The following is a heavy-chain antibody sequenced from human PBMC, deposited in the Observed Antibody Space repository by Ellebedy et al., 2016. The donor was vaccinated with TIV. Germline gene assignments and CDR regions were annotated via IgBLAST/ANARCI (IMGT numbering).Heavy chain of an antibody. D-gene: IGHD6-19*01. CDR1: GYSFTSYW. CDR2: IYPGDSDT. CDR3: ARHEVGYGDIAVAGVCIY. J-gene: IGHJ4*02. Sequence: GESLKISCKGSGYSFTSYWIGWVRQMPGKGLEWMGIIYPGDSDTRYSPSFQGQVTISADKSISTAYLQWSSLKASDTAMYYCARHEVGYGDIAVAGVCIYWGQGTLVTVSS. V-gene: IGHV5-51*01.